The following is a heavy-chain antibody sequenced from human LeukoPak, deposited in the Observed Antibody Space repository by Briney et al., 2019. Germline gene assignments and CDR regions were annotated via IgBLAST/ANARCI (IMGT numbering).Heavy chain of an antibody. D-gene: IGHD2-2*01. CDR3: ARDIGVRVDIVVVPATYYYYMDV. CDR1: GYTFTGYY. J-gene: IGHJ6*03. V-gene: IGHV1-2*02. Sequence: ASVKVSCKASGYTFTGYYMHWVRQAPGQGLEWMGWINPDSGGTNYAQKFQGRVTMTRDTSISTAYMELSRLRSDDTAVYYCARDIGVRVDIVVVPATYYYYMDVWGKGTTVTLSS. CDR2: INPDSGGT.